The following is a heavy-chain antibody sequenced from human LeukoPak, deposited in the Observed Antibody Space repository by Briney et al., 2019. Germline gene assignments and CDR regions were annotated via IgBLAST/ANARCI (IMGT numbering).Heavy chain of an antibody. Sequence: SETLSLTCAVYGGPFSGYYWSWIRQPPGKGLEWIGEFNHSGSTNYNPSLKSRVTISVDTSKNQFSLKLSSVTAADTAVYYCSRDGGRDSGSYYEDYWGQGTLVTVSS. CDR2: FNHSGST. V-gene: IGHV4-34*01. D-gene: IGHD1-26*01. CDR3: SRDGGRDSGSYYEDY. CDR1: GGPFSGYY. J-gene: IGHJ4*02.